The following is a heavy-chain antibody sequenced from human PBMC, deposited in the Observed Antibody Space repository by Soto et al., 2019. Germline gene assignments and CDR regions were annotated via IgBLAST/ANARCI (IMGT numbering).Heavy chain of an antibody. V-gene: IGHV1-69*13. CDR3: ARSMNSEAAMPSYFDY. CDR1: GGTFSSYA. D-gene: IGHD2-2*01. J-gene: IGHJ4*02. CDR2: IIPIFGTA. Sequence: SVKVSCKASGGTFSSYAISWVRQAPGQGLEWMGGIIPIFGTANYAQKFQGRVTITADESTSTAYMELSSLRSEDTAVYYCARSMNSEAAMPSYFDYWGQGTLVTVSS.